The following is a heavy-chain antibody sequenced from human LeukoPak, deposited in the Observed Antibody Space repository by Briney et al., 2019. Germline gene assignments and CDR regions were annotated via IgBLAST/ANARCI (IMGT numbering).Heavy chain of an antibody. CDR3: ARDSEAVAGIFDY. CDR2: INHSGST. J-gene: IGHJ4*02. CDR1: GGSISSSSYY. Sequence: SETLSLTCTVSGGSISSSSYYWGWIRQPPGTGLEWIGEINHSGSTNYNPSLKSRVTISVDTSKNQFSLKLSSVTAADTAVYYCARDSEAVAGIFDYWGQGTLVTVSS. D-gene: IGHD6-19*01. V-gene: IGHV4-39*07.